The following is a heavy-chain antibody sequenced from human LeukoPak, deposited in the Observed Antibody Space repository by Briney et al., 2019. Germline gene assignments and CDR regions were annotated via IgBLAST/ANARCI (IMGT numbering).Heavy chain of an antibody. V-gene: IGHV4-61*02. Sequence: SQTLSLTCTVSGASVNSGNYYWTWIRQPAGKRLEWIGRIHTSGSTNYNPSLKSRVTISIDASKNQFSLRLSSVTAADTAVYYCTRGGELMNFWGQGTLVTVSS. J-gene: IGHJ4*02. CDR1: GASVNSGNYY. CDR3: TRGGELMNF. CDR2: IHTSGST. D-gene: IGHD1-26*01.